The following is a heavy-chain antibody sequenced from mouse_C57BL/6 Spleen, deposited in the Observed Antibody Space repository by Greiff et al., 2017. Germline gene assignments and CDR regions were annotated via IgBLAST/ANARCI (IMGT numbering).Heavy chain of an antibody. CDR3: ASFDGHFDV. D-gene: IGHD2-3*01. Sequence: VQLQQSGAELVMPGASVKLSCKASGYTFTSYWMHWVKQRPGQGLEWIGEIDPSDSYTNYNQKFKGKSTLTVDKSSSTAYMQLSSLTSEDSAVYYCASFDGHFDVWGTGTTVTVSS. J-gene: IGHJ1*03. V-gene: IGHV1-69*01. CDR1: GYTFTSYW. CDR2: IDPSDSYT.